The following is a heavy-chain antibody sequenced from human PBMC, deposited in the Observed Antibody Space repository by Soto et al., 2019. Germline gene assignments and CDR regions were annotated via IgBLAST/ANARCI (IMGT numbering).Heavy chain of an antibody. D-gene: IGHD4-4*01. Sequence: QVQLVESGGGVVQPGRSLRLSCAASGFTFSSYAMHWVRQAPGKGLEWVAVISYDGSNKYYADSVKGRFTISRDNSRNTLHLKMHGLRAEDTGVYYCASAVRHTVTRHLYLDYWGQGTLVTVSS. CDR2: ISYDGSNK. J-gene: IGHJ4*02. CDR3: ASAVRHTVTRHLYLDY. CDR1: GFTFSSYA. V-gene: IGHV3-30-3*01.